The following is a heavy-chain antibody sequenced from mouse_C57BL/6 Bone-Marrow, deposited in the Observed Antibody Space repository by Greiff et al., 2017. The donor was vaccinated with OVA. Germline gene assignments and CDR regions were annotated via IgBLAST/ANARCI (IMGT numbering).Heavy chain of an antibody. D-gene: IGHD1-1*01. CDR2: IWSDGST. CDR1: GFSLTSYG. J-gene: IGHJ4*01. Sequence: VMLVESGPGLVAPSQSLSITCTVSGFSLTSYGVHWVRQPPGKGLEWLVVIWSDGSTTYNSALKSRLSISKDNSKSQVFLKMNSLQTDDTAMYYCARHLYGSSYGNYAMDYWGQGTSVTVSS. CDR3: ARHLYGSSYGNYAMDY. V-gene: IGHV2-6-1*01.